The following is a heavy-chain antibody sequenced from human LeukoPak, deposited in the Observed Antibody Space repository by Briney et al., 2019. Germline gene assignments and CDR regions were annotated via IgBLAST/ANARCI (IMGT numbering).Heavy chain of an antibody. V-gene: IGHV4-31*03. J-gene: IGHJ4*02. CDR3: ARGDAAMGFDY. D-gene: IGHD5-18*01. Sequence: SETLSLTCTVSGGSISSGGYYWSWIRQHPGKGLEWIGYIYYSGSTYYNPSLKSRVTISVDTSKNQFSLKLSSVTAADTPVYYCARGDAAMGFDYWGQGTLVTVSS. CDR2: IYYSGST. CDR1: GGSISSGGYY.